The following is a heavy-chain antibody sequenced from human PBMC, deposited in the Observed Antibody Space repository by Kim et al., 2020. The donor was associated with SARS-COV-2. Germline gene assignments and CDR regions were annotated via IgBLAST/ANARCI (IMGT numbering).Heavy chain of an antibody. CDR1: GFTFTNYE. V-gene: IGHV3-30*18. Sequence: GGSLRLSCAASGFTFTNYEMHWVRLAPGKGLEWVAVISYDGSNKNYADSVKGRFTISRDNSKNTLYLQMNGLRVEDTAVYYCAKDWRMDVWGQGTTVTVSS. CDR2: ISYDGSNK. J-gene: IGHJ6*02. CDR3: AKDWRMDV.